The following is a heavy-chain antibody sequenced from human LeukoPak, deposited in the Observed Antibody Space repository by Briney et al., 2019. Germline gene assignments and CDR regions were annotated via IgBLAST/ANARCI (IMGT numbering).Heavy chain of an antibody. CDR1: GFSFSSYE. CDR3: ARYSSTWNVAFDI. V-gene: IGHV3-48*03. Sequence: PGGSLRLSCAASGFSFSSYEMNWVRQAPGKGLGWVSYINGGGSTIYYADSVKGRFTISRDNAKNSLHLQMNSLRADDTAVYYCARYSSTWNVAFDIWGQGTMVTVSS. J-gene: IGHJ3*02. CDR2: INGGGSTI. D-gene: IGHD6-13*01.